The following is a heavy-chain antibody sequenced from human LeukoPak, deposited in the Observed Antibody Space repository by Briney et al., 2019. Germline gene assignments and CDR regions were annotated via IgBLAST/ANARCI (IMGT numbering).Heavy chain of an antibody. CDR3: ARDYSSSSLAGY. CDR1: GYTFTGYY. V-gene: IGHV1-2*02. CDR2: INPNSGGT. Sequence: GASVEVSCKASGYTFTGYYMHWVRQAPGQGLEWMGWINPNSGGTNYAQKFQGRVTMTRDTSTSTAYMELSRLRSDDTAVYYCARDYSSSSLAGYWGEGTLVTVSS. J-gene: IGHJ4*02. D-gene: IGHD6-6*01.